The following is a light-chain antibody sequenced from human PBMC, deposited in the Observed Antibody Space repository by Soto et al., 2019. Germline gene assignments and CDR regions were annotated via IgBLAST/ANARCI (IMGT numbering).Light chain of an antibody. V-gene: IGKV3-20*01. Sequence: ETVMTQSPATLSLSPGERASLPCRASHSISTNLAWYQQKPGQAPRLLIYATSTRATAIPDRFSGSGSGTDFTLTISRLEPEYFAVYYCQQYGSSLTFGGGTKVDIK. CDR2: ATS. J-gene: IGKJ4*01. CDR1: HSISTN. CDR3: QQYGSSLT.